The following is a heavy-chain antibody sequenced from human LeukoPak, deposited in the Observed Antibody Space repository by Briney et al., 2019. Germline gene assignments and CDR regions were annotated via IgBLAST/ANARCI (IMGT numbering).Heavy chain of an antibody. J-gene: IGHJ5*01. D-gene: IGHD2-2*01. Sequence: PSETLSLTCIVSGGSISSSIYYWAWVRQPPGKGPEWIGTVFYNGATQYSPSLRSRVTISIDTSTNQFSLKLSSVTAADTAVYYCARVKDIVVVPAAIPHPWFDSWGQGTLVTVSS. CDR1: GGSISSSIYY. V-gene: IGHV4-39*07. CDR2: VFYNGAT. CDR3: ARVKDIVVVPAAIPHPWFDS.